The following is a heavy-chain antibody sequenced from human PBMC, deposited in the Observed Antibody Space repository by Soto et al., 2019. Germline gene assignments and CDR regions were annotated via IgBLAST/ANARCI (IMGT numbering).Heavy chain of an antibody. Sequence: ASVKVSCKASGYTFTSYGISWVRQAPGQGLEWMGWISAYNGNTNYAQKLQGRVTMTTDTSTSTAYMELRSLRSDDTAVYYCAREVEWLLSQGAFDIWGQGTMVSVSS. V-gene: IGHV1-18*01. CDR3: AREVEWLLSQGAFDI. CDR2: ISAYNGNT. J-gene: IGHJ3*02. D-gene: IGHD3-3*01. CDR1: GYTFTSYG.